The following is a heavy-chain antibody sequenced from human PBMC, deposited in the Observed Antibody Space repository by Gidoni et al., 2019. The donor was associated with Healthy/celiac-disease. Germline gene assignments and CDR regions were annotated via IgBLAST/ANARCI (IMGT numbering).Heavy chain of an antibody. V-gene: IGHV3-30-3*01. Sequence: QVQLVESGGAVVQPGRCLRLPCAAAGFTFSSYAMHWVRQAPGKGLEWVAVITYDGSNKYYADSVKGRFTISRDKSKNTLYLQMNSLRAEDTAVYYCARGEVWDGGDYWGQGTLVTVSS. CDR1: GFTFSSYA. J-gene: IGHJ4*02. D-gene: IGHD3-16*01. CDR3: ARGEVWDGGDY. CDR2: ITYDGSNK.